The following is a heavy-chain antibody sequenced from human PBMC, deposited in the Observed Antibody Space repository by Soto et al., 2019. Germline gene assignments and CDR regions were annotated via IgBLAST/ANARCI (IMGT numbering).Heavy chain of an antibody. Sequence: QVQLVQSGAEVKKPGASVKVSCKASGYTFTGYYMHWVRQAPGQGLEWMGWINPNSGGTNYAQKFQGWVTMKSDTSISTAYMELSRLRSDDTAVYYCARGYPREYSSSNCFAPWGHGALVTVSS. CDR1: GYTFTGYY. J-gene: IGHJ5*02. V-gene: IGHV1-2*04. D-gene: IGHD6-6*01. CDR3: ARGYPREYSSSNCFAP. CDR2: INPNSGGT.